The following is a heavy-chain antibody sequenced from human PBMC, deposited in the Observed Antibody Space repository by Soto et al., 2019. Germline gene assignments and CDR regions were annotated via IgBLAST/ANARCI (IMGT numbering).Heavy chain of an antibody. Sequence: GGSLRLSCAXXXXXXXXYWMSWVRXXPGXXXEWVANIKQDGSEKYYVDSVKGRFTISRDNAKNSLYLQMNSLRAEDTAVYYCARDKRGYSYGPYYYYYGMDVWGQGTTVTVSS. V-gene: IGHV3-7*05. J-gene: IGHJ6*02. CDR1: XXXXXXYW. CDR2: IKQDGSEK. CDR3: ARDKRGYSYGPYYYYYGMDV. D-gene: IGHD5-18*01.